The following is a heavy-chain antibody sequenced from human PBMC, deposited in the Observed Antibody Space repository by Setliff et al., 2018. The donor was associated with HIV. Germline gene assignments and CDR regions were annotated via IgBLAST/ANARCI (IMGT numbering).Heavy chain of an antibody. CDR1: GFTFTSYA. V-gene: IGHV3-23*01. CDR3: ARDPSSSWLEYYYYYGMDV. Sequence: QTGGSLRLSCAASGFTFTSYAMSWVRQAPGKGLEWLSSVSGSGDRTYYADSVKGRFTISRDNSKNTLYLQMNSLRAEDTAVYYCARDPSSSWLEYYYYYGMDVWGQGTTVTVSS. J-gene: IGHJ6*02. CDR2: VSGSGDRT. D-gene: IGHD6-13*01.